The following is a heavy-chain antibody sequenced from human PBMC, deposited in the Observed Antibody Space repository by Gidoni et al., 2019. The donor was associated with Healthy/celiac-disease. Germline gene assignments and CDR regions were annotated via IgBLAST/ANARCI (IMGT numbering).Heavy chain of an antibody. CDR3: AKDIWGTPNACDI. V-gene: IGHV3-9*01. Sequence: EVQLVESGGGLVQPGRSLRLSCAASGFTFDDYAMHWVRQAPGKGLGWVSGISWNSGSIGYADSVKGRVTISRDNAKNSLYLQMNSLRAEDTALYYCAKDIWGTPNACDIWGQGTMVTVSS. CDR1: GFTFDDYA. J-gene: IGHJ3*02. CDR2: ISWNSGSI. D-gene: IGHD3-16*01.